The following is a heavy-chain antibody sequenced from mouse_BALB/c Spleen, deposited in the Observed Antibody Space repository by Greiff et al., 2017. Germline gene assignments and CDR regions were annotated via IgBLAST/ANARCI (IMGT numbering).Heavy chain of an antibody. J-gene: IGHJ2*01. CDR1: GFSLTDYG. D-gene: IGHD1-1*01. V-gene: IGHV2-6-5*01. CDR2: IWGGGST. Sequence: VKLMESGPGLVAPSQSLSITCTVSGFSLTDYGVSWIRQPPGKGLEWLGVIWGGGSTYYNSALKSRLSISKDNSKSQVFLKMNSLQTDDTAMYYCAKHLITTVVYFDYWGQGTTLTVSS. CDR3: AKHLITTVVYFDY.